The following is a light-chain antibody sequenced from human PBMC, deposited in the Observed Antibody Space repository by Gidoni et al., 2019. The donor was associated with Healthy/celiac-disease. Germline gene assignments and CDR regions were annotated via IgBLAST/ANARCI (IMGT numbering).Light chain of an antibody. CDR3: QRSYSTRWT. J-gene: IGKJ1*01. CDR1: QSISSY. Sequence: DIQMTQSPSSLSASVGDRVTITCRASQSISSYLNWYQQKPGKAPKLLIYAASSLQRGVPSRFSGSGSWTGFTLTISSLQPEDFATYYCQRSYSTRWTFGQGTKVEIK. V-gene: IGKV1-39*01. CDR2: AAS.